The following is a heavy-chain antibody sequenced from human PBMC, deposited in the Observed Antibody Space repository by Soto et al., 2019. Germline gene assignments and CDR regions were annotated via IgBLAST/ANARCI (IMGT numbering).Heavy chain of an antibody. CDR1: GYTPTNYD. CDR2: ISAYNGNT. J-gene: IGHJ4*02. CDR3: ASALYRRGTYYAFDN. V-gene: IGHV1-18*01. D-gene: IGHD1-26*01. Sequence: QVPLVQSGAEVKKPGASVTVSCKTSGYTPTNYDIGWVRQAPGQGLEWMGWISAYNGNTNSAQKLQGSLTTTTDTSTRTAYMALRSLRSDDTAVYYCASALYRRGTYYAFDNWGQGTLVTVSS.